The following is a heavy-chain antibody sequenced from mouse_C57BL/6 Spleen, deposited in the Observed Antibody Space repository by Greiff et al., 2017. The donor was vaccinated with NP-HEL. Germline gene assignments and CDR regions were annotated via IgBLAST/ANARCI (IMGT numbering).Heavy chain of an antibody. V-gene: IGHV3-6*01. Sequence: VQLKESGPGLVKPSQSLSLTCSVTGYSITSGYYWNWIRQFPGNKLEWMGYISYDGSNNYNPSLKNRISITRDTSKNQFFLKLNSVTTEDTTTYYCARETILVRGFDYWGQGTTLTVSS. CDR1: GYSITSGYY. CDR3: ARETILVRGFDY. CDR2: ISYDGSN. J-gene: IGHJ2*01. D-gene: IGHD1-1*01.